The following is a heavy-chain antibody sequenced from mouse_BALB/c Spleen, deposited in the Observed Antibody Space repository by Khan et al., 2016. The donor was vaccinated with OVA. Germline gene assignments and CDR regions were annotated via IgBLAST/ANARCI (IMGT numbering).Heavy chain of an antibody. Sequence: EVQLQESGPDLVKPSQSLSLTCTVTGYSITSDFAWNWVRQFPGNKLEWMGYISFSGSTSYDPSLKSRLSITRDTSRNQFFLQLNSVTTEDTATDYGIRSVYYAYAYAMDYWGQGTSVTVSS. V-gene: IGHV3-2*02. J-gene: IGHJ4*01. CDR1: GYSITSDFA. CDR3: IRSVYYAYAYAMDY. D-gene: IGHD2-2*01. CDR2: ISFSGST.